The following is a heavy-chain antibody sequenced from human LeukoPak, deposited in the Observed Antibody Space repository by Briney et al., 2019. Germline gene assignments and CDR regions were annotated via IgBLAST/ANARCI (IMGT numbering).Heavy chain of an antibody. J-gene: IGHJ3*02. CDR3: ARDRLWSGPVSAFDI. V-gene: IGHV1-2*02. D-gene: IGHD3-3*01. CDR2: INPNSGGT. CDR1: GYTFTSNA. Sequence: ASVKVSCKASGYTFTSNAMHWVRQAPGQGLEWMGWINPNSGGTNYAQKFQGRVTMTRDTSISTAYMELSRLRFDDTAVYYCARDRLWSGPVSAFDIWGQGTMVTVSS.